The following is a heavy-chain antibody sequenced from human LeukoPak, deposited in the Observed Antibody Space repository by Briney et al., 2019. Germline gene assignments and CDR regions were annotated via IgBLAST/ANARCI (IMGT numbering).Heavy chain of an antibody. CDR1: GYTFTGYY. J-gene: IGHJ5*02. CDR2: IDPNSGGT. D-gene: IGHD4-17*01. Sequence: ASVKVSCKASGYTFTGYYMHWVRQAPGQGLEWMGWIDPNSGGTNYAQKFQGRVTMTRDTSISTAYMELSRLRSDDTAVYYCARFPMTTVTTWIDPWGQGTLVTVSS. V-gene: IGHV1-2*02. CDR3: ARFPMTTVTTWIDP.